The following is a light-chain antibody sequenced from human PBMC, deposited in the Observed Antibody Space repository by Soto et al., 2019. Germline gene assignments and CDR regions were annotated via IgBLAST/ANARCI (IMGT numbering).Light chain of an antibody. CDR3: QQYNSYSDT. V-gene: IGKV1-5*01. Sequence: DIQMTQSPSTLSASVGDRVTITCRASQSISSWLAWYQQKPGKAPKLLIYESGVPSRFSGSGSGTEFTLTISSLQPDDFATYCCQQYNSYSDTFGQGNKLEIK. CDR1: QSISSW. J-gene: IGKJ2*01.